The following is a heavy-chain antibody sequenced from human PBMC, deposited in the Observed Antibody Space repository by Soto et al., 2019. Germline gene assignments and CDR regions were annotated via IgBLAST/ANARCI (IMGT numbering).Heavy chain of an antibody. D-gene: IGHD3-10*01. CDR3: ARRWFGELSNYYYGMAV. V-gene: IGHV5-10-1*01. CDR2: IDPSDSYT. CDR1: GYSFTSYW. Sequence: GESLKISCKGSGYSFTSYWISWVRQMPGKGLEWMGRIDPSDSYTNYSPSFQGHVTISADKSISTAYLQWSSLKASDTAMYYCARRWFGELSNYYYGMAVWGQGTTVTVSS. J-gene: IGHJ6*02.